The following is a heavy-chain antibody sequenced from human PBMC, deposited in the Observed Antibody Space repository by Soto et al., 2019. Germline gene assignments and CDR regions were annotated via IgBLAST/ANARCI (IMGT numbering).Heavy chain of an antibody. CDR2: IIPIFGTA. J-gene: IGHJ6*02. Sequence: SVKVSCKASGGTFSSYAISWVRQAPGQGLEWMGGIIPIFGTANYAQKFQGRVTITADESTSTAYMELSSLRSEDTAVYYCARDLGYSSSRGYYYYGMDVWGQGTTVTVSS. D-gene: IGHD6-13*01. CDR3: ARDLGYSSSRGYYYYGMDV. CDR1: GGTFSSYA. V-gene: IGHV1-69*13.